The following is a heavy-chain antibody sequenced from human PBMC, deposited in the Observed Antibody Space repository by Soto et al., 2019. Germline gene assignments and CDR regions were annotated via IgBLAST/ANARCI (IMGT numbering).Heavy chain of an antibody. D-gene: IGHD5-18*01. V-gene: IGHV4-31*03. CDR2: IYYSGTT. CDR1: GNSINKGGFY. J-gene: IGHJ4*02. CDR3: ARGRGYSFQNYLDL. Sequence: QVQLQESGPGLVKPSETLSLTCTVPGNSINKGGFYWTWLRQSPVKGLEWFGNIYYSGTTYYNPSLEGRIFMSLDTSKSQFSLKVTSVTAADSAVYYCARGRGYSFQNYLDLWGQGILVNVSS.